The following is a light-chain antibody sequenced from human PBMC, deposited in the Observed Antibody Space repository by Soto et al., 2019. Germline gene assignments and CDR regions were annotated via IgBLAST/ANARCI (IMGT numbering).Light chain of an antibody. CDR2: TAS. CDR3: QQHKRDPLT. V-gene: IGKV1-5*01. CDR1: QSIMTW. J-gene: IGKJ4*01. Sequence: LHFTQTTSTLYASVGDRVTITCRASQSIMTWLAWYHQKPGKVPNLLISTASTLHSGVPSRFSGSGSETEFSLTIRSLQPEDFATYYCQQHKRDPLTFGEGSKVDIK.